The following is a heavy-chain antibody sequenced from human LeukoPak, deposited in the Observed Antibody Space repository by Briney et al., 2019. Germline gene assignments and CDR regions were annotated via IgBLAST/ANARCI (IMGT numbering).Heavy chain of an antibody. Sequence: SETLSLTCTVSGGSISSSSYYWGWTRQPPGKGLEWIGSIYYSGSTYYNPSLKSRVTISVDTSKNQFSLKLSSVTAADTAVYYCARHRREITMVRGVITPLPYFDYWGQGTLVTVSS. CDR2: IYYSGST. CDR1: GGSISSSSYY. J-gene: IGHJ4*02. D-gene: IGHD3-10*01. CDR3: ARHRREITMVRGVITPLPYFDY. V-gene: IGHV4-39*01.